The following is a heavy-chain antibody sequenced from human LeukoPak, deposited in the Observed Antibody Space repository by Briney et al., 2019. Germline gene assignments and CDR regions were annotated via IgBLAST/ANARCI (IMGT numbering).Heavy chain of an antibody. CDR1: GYSFTTYG. J-gene: IGHJ4*02. Sequence: ASVNVSCKASGYSFTTYGLSRVRQAPGQGLEWMGWISAYNGNTIYAQKLQGRVTMTTDTSTKTAYMELRSLSSDDTAVYYCARTPQHDSPDYWGQGTLVTVSS. V-gene: IGHV1-18*01. D-gene: IGHD2-15*01. CDR2: ISAYNGNT. CDR3: ARTPQHDSPDY.